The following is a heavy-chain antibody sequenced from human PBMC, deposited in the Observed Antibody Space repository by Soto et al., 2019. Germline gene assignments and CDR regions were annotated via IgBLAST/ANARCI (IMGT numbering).Heavy chain of an antibody. CDR2: IFDSGAA. D-gene: IGHD2-15*01. Sequence: XASLSLTCSVSGGCLSGSSWSWVRQAPRGGLEWIGYIFDSGAATYNPSLKRRVTISLDTSKNQFSLTLDSVTAADSAVYFCARESAIRSPEQAPSGYFFHYFAMDVCGQRTTVTVSS. J-gene: IGHJ6*02. CDR3: ARESAIRSPEQAPSGYFFHYFAMDV. CDR1: GGCLSGSS. V-gene: IGHV4-59*01.